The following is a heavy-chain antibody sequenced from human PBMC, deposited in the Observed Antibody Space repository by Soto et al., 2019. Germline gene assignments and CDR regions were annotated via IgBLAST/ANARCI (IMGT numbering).Heavy chain of an antibody. CDR3: AGNPLLAPDYCAY. CDR2: IYFSGST. V-gene: IGHV4-39*02. CDR1: GGSISSSSYY. Sequence: QLQLQESGPGLVKPSETLSLTCTVSGGSISSSSYYWGWIRQPPGKGLEWIGRIYFSGSTYYNPSLKSRVIVSAEPSQKHFSLKLSSVTAADTAVYYCAGNPLLAPDYCAYWGQGTLVTVSS. J-gene: IGHJ4*02.